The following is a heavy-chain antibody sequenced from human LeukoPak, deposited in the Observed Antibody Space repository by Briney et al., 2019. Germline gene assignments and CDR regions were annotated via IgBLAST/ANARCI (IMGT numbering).Heavy chain of an antibody. CDR1: GSRFTSYW. J-gene: IGHJ4*02. CDR3: ARQGDYDSSGYDY. Sequence: GESLEISWQGSGSRFTSYWISWVRQLPGKGLEWMGRIDPSDSYTNYSPSFQGHVTISADKSSSTAYLQWSSLKASDTAMYYCARQGDYDSSGYDYWGQGTLVTVSS. CDR2: IDPSDSYT. V-gene: IGHV5-10-1*01. D-gene: IGHD3-22*01.